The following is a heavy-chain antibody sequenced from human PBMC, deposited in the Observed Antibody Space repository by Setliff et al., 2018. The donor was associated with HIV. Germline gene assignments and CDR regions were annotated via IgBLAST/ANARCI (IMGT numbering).Heavy chain of an antibody. V-gene: IGHV1-69*13. CDR1: GDTFSNYP. D-gene: IGHD1-26*01. CDR2: IIPALGTA. Sequence: ASVKVSCKASGDTFSNYPISWLRQAPGQGPEWMGGIIPALGTANYAQKFQGRVTFTADESTNTAFMELSSLRSEDTAVYYCARDAGYSGRMTYWGQGTLVTVSS. J-gene: IGHJ4*02. CDR3: ARDAGYSGRMTY.